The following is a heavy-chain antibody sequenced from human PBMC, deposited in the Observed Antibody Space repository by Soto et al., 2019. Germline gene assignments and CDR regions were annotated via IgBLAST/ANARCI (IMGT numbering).Heavy chain of an antibody. Sequence: QVQLVESGGGVVQPGRSLRLSCAASGFTFSSYGMHWVRQAPGKGLEWVAVISYDGSNKYYADSVKGRFTISRDNSKKTVYLQMNSLKAEDTAVYYCAKDGVPAAILLFLDYWGQGTLVTVAA. J-gene: IGHJ4*02. CDR3: AKDGVPAAILLFLDY. CDR1: GFTFSSYG. D-gene: IGHD2-2*01. V-gene: IGHV3-30*18. CDR2: ISYDGSNK.